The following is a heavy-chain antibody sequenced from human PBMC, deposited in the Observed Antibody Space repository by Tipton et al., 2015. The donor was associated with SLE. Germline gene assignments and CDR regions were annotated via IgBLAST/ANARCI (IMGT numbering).Heavy chain of an antibody. CDR1: GGSVSGHY. J-gene: IGHJ3*02. Sequence: TLSLTCAVYGGSVSGHYWGWTRQPPGKGLEWIGSIYYSGSTYYNPSLKSRVTISIDTSKKQFSMKLNSVTAADTAVYYCARVYEEGWEFLDDAFDIWGQGTMVTVSS. CDR3: ARVYEEGWEFLDDAFDI. CDR2: IYYSGST. V-gene: IGHV4-39*07. D-gene: IGHD3-3*01.